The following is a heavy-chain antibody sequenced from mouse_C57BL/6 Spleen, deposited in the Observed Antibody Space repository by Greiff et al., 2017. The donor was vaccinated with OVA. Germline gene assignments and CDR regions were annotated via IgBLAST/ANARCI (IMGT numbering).Heavy chain of an antibody. D-gene: IGHD2-3*01. V-gene: IGHV3-6*01. CDR2: ISYDGSN. CDR1: GYSITSGYY. J-gene: IGHJ4*01. CDR3: ARWLLRAMDY. Sequence: EVQLQESGPGLVKPSQSLSLTCSVPGYSITSGYYWNWIRQFPGNKLEWMGYISYDGSNNYNPSLKNRISITRDTSKNQFFLKLNSVTTEDTATYYCARWLLRAMDYWGQGTSVTVSS.